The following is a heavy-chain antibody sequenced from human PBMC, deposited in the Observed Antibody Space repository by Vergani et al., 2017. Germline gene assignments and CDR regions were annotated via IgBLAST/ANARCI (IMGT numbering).Heavy chain of an antibody. CDR3: AKAGSYRALHAFDI. D-gene: IGHD1-26*01. J-gene: IGHJ3*02. Sequence: EVQLVESGGGLVQPGRSLRLSCAASGFTFDDYAMHWVRQAPGKGLEWVSGISWNSGSIGYADSVKGRFTISRDNAKNSLYLQMNSLRAEDTALYYCAKAGSYRALHAFDIWGQGTMVTVSS. V-gene: IGHV3-9*01. CDR2: ISWNSGSI. CDR1: GFTFDDYA.